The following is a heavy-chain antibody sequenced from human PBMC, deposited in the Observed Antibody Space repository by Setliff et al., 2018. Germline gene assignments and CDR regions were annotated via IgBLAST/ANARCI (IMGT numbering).Heavy chain of an antibody. J-gene: IGHJ6*02. CDR2: INHSGST. CDR3: ARLSWNGLPYYGLDV. D-gene: IGHD3-3*01. V-gene: IGHV4-34*01. CDR1: GGSFSDYY. Sequence: SETLSLTCTVYGGSFSDYYWGWIRQPPGKGLEWIAEINHSGSTNYNPSLKSRVTISVDTSKNQFSLKLRSVTAADPAVYYCARLSWNGLPYYGLDVWGHGTTVTVSS.